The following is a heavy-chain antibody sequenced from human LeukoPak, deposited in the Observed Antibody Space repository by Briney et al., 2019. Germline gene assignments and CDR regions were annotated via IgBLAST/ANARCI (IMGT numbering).Heavy chain of an antibody. D-gene: IGHD6-19*01. V-gene: IGHV4-31*03. Sequence: SETLSLTCTVSGGSISSGGYYWSWIRQHPGKGLEWIGYIYYSGSTYYNPSLKSRVTISVDTSKNQFSLKLSSVTAADTAVYYCASYSSDWYAAAFDIWGQGTMVTVSS. CDR2: IYYSGST. J-gene: IGHJ3*02. CDR3: ASYSSDWYAAAFDI. CDR1: GGSISSGGYY.